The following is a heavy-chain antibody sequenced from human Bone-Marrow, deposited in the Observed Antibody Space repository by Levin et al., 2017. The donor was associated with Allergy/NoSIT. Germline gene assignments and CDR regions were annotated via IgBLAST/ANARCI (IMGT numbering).Heavy chain of an antibody. Sequence: GESLKISCAASGFTFSSYAMSWVRQAPGKGLEWVSAISGSGGSTYYADSVKGRFTISRDNSKNTLYLQMNSLRAEDTAVYYCAKAPGSHAQWPWYWGQGTLVTVSS. CDR1: GFTFSSYA. CDR2: ISGSGGST. V-gene: IGHV3-23*01. CDR3: AKAPGSHAQWPWY. J-gene: IGHJ4*02. D-gene: IGHD6-19*01.